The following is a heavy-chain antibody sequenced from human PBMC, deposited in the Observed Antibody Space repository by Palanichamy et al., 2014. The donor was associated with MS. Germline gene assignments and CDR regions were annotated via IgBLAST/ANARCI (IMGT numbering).Heavy chain of an antibody. CDR2: ISGSGGST. CDR3: AKDPRGFYDILTNAFDI. J-gene: IGHJ3*02. V-gene: IGHV3-23*01. CDR1: GFTFSSYA. Sequence: EVQLLESWGGLVQPGGSLRLSCAASGFTFSSYAMSWVRQAPGKGLEWVSAISGSGGSTYYADSVKGRFTISRDNSKNTLYLQMNSLRAEDTAVYYCAKDPRGFYDILTNAFDIWGQGTMVTVSS. D-gene: IGHD3-9*01.